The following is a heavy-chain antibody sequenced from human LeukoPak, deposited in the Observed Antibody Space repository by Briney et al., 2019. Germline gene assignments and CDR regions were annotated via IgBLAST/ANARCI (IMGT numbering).Heavy chain of an antibody. Sequence: GGSLRLSCAASGFTLGRYWMNWFGQAPGTGWGWVAPSNRDGKITDYADSVRGRFTTSRDNTKNTVYLQMSSLRAEDTGVYYCARDHHDFWSGYPNYWGQGTLVIVSS. D-gene: IGHD3-3*01. CDR3: ARDHHDFWSGYPNY. J-gene: IGHJ4*02. CDR2: SNRDGKIT. V-gene: IGHV3-74*01. CDR1: GFTLGRYW.